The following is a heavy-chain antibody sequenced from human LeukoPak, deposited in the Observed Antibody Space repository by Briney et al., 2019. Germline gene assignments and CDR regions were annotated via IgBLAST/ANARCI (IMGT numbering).Heavy chain of an antibody. CDR2: IIPIFGTT. Sequence: ASVKVSCKASGGTFSSYAISWVRQPPGQGLVWMGGIIPIFGTTNYAQKFQGRVTISTDESTSTDYIELSSLRSEDTAVYYCARGRGIVGATIDSYYYYYMDVWGKPATVTVSS. J-gene: IGHJ6*03. CDR1: GGTFSSYA. V-gene: IGHV1-69*05. CDR3: ARGRGIVGATIDSYYYYYMDV. D-gene: IGHD1-26*01.